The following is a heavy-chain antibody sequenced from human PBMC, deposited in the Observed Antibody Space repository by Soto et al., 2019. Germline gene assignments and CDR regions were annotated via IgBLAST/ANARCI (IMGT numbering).Heavy chain of an antibody. CDR1: GDTFTRYY. CDR3: ARSSGGNFGIIIEGSNWFDP. J-gene: IGHJ5*02. D-gene: IGHD3-3*01. V-gene: IGHV1-46*01. Sequence: GASVKVSCKAPGDTFTRYYLNWVRQAPGQGLEWMGVINPHGGSTKYAQKFQGRVTMTRGTSRSTVYMELRSLRSDDTAIYYCARSSGGNFGIIIEGSNWFDPWGQGTLVTVSS. CDR2: INPHGGST.